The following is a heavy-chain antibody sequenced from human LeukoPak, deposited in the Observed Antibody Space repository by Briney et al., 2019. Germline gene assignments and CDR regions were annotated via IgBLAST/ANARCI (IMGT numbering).Heavy chain of an antibody. Sequence: RPGGSLRLSCAASGFTFDDYGMSWVRQAPEKGLEWVSGINWNGGSTGYADSVKGRFTISRDNAKNSLYLQMNSLRAEDTALYYCARVADYGGNSDYDYWGRGTLVTVSS. CDR2: INWNGGST. V-gene: IGHV3-20*04. D-gene: IGHD4-23*01. CDR3: ARVADYGGNSDYDY. CDR1: GFTFDDYG. J-gene: IGHJ4*02.